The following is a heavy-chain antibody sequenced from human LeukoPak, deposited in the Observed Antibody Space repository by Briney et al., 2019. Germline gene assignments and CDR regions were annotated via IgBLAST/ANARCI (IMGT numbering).Heavy chain of an antibody. CDR3: AREAVAGIYYYMDV. Sequence: PSQTLSLTCTVSGGSISSGGYYWSWIRQHPGKGLEWIGYIYYSGSTYYNPSLKSRVTISVDTSKNQFSLKLSSVTAADTAVYYCAREAVAGIYYYMDVWGKGTTVTVSS. CDR1: GGSISSGGYY. D-gene: IGHD6-19*01. J-gene: IGHJ6*03. CDR2: IYYSGST. V-gene: IGHV4-31*03.